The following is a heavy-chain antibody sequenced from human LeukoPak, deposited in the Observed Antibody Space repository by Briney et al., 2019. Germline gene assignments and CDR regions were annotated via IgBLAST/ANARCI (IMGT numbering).Heavy chain of an antibody. CDR1: GFTFSNYA. J-gene: IGHJ5*02. V-gene: IGHV3-23*01. D-gene: IGHD3-10*01. CDR3: ARGSRFLKTLYGSGTPAS. Sequence: PGGSLRLSCAASGFTFSNYAMSWVRQAPGKGLEWVSFISGSGGGTYYADSVKGRFTISRGNSKNTLYLQMNSLRAEDTAVYYCARGSRFLKTLYGSGTPASWGQGTLVTVSS. CDR2: ISGSGGGT.